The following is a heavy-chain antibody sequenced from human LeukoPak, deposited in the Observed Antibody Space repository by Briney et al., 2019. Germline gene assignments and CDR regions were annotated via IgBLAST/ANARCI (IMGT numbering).Heavy chain of an antibody. CDR1: GFTFSSYS. CDR2: ISSSSSTI. CDR3: AKDGGSDYALYYYYYYYMDV. D-gene: IGHD4-17*01. J-gene: IGHJ6*03. Sequence: GGSLRLSCAASGFTFSSYSMNWVRQAPGKGLEWVSYISSSSSTIYYADSVKGRFTISRDNAKNSLYLQMNSLRAEDTAVYYCAKDGGSDYALYYYYYYYMDVWGKGTTVTISS. V-gene: IGHV3-48*01.